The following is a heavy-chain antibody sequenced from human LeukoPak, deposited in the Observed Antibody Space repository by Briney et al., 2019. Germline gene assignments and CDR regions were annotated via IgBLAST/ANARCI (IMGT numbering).Heavy chain of an antibody. Sequence: SETLSLTCTVSGGSISSYYWSWIRQPPGKGLEWIGYIYYSGSTNYNPSLKGRVTISVDTSKNQFSLKLSSVTAADTAVYYCARAKQGDCSSTSCYFGYYYYYMDVWGKGTTVTVSS. V-gene: IGHV4-59*01. CDR2: IYYSGST. CDR3: ARAKQGDCSSTSCYFGYYYYYMDV. J-gene: IGHJ6*03. D-gene: IGHD2-2*01. CDR1: GGSISSYY.